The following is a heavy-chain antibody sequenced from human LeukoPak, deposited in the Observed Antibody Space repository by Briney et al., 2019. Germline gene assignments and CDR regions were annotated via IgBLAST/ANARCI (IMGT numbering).Heavy chain of an antibody. Sequence: SETLSLTCTVSGGSISSYYWSWIRQPPGKGLEWIGYIYYSGSTNYNPSLKGRVTISVDTSKNQFSLKLSSVTAADTAVYYCARAKQGDCSSTSCYFGYYYYYMDVWGKGTTVTVSS. V-gene: IGHV4-59*01. CDR2: IYYSGST. CDR3: ARAKQGDCSSTSCYFGYYYYYMDV. J-gene: IGHJ6*03. D-gene: IGHD2-2*01. CDR1: GGSISSYY.